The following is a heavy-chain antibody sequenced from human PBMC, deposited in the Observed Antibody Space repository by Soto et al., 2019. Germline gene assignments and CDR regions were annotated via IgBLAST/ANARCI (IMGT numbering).Heavy chain of an antibody. CDR2: IDPSDSYT. Sequence: GESLKLSCKGSGYSFTSYWISWVRQMPGKGLEWMGRIDPSDSYTNYSPSFQGHVTISADKSISTAYLQWSSLKASDTAMYYCARGVAAARDYYFYGMDVWGQGTMVTVSS. CDR1: GYSFTSYW. D-gene: IGHD2-2*01. V-gene: IGHV5-10-1*01. J-gene: IGHJ6*02. CDR3: ARGVAAARDYYFYGMDV.